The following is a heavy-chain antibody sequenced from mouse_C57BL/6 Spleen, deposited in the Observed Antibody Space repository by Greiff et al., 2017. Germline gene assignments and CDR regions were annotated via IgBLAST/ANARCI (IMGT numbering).Heavy chain of an antibody. J-gene: IGHJ4*01. CDR3: ALYYYGSSPYAMDY. Sequence: VQLQQSGPELVKPGASVKIPCKASGYTFTDYNMDWVKQSHGKSLEWIGDINPNNGGTIYNQKFKGKATLTVDKSSSTADMELRSLTSEETAVYYGALYYYGSSPYAMDYWGQGTSVTVSS. V-gene: IGHV1-18*01. CDR2: INPNNGGT. D-gene: IGHD1-1*01. CDR1: GYTFTDYN.